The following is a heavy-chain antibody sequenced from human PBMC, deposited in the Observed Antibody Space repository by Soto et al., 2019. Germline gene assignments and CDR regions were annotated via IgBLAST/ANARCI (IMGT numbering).Heavy chain of an antibody. D-gene: IGHD6-19*01. V-gene: IGHV3-30*18. CDR3: AKQTARGWQFFDN. Sequence: PGGSLRLSCAASGFTFRTYGIHWVRQAPCKGLEWVAFISDDGSQKYYGDSVKGRFTISRDNSKNTLSLRMISLRTEDTSVYYCAKQTARGWQFFDNWGQGTLVTVSS. CDR1: GFTFRTYG. J-gene: IGHJ4*02. CDR2: ISDDGSQK.